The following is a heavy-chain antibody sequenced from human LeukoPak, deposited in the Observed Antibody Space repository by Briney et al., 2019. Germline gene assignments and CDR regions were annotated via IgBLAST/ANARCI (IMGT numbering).Heavy chain of an antibody. CDR3: ARRAGDYSHPYDY. V-gene: IGHV3-30*02. Sequence: PGGSLRLSCAASGFSFSYYGMHWVRQAPGKGLEWVAFIRYDGSDKYYADSVKGRFTISRDNSKNTLYLQMNSLRAEDTAVYYCARRAGDYSHPYDYWGQGTLVTVSS. D-gene: IGHD3-22*01. CDR1: GFSFSYYG. J-gene: IGHJ4*02. CDR2: IRYDGSDK.